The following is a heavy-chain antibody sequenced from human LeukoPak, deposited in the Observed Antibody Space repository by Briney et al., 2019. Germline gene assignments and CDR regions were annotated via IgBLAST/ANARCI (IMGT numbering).Heavy chain of an antibody. D-gene: IGHD4-17*01. V-gene: IGHV4-31*03. CDR1: GGSISSGGYY. Sequence: SQTLSLTCTVSGGSISSGGYYWSWIRQHPGKGLEWIGYIYYSGSTYYNPSLKSRVTISVDTSKNQFSLKLSSVTAADTAVYYCARDRGETTVTVGWFDPWGQGTLVTVSS. CDR3: ARDRGETTVTVGWFDP. CDR2: IYYSGST. J-gene: IGHJ5*02.